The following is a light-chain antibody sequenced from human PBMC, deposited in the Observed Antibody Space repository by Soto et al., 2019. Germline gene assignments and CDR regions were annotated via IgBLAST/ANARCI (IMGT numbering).Light chain of an antibody. CDR1: QSIDKY. V-gene: IGKV1-39*01. CDR3: QQRYSTPWT. J-gene: IGKJ1*01. CDR2: AAS. Sequence: DIQMTQSPSSLSASVGDRITITCRASQSIDKYLNWYQEKPGKAPKLLIYAASSLHNGVPSRFSGSGSGTYFTLTVSGLQLEDFASYYCQQRYSTPWTFGQGTKVEI.